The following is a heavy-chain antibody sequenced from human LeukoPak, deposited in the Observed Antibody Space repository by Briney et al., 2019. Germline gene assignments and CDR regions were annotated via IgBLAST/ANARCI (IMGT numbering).Heavy chain of an antibody. CDR3: ARHTVGVPAAMLVDY. CDR1: GYTLTSYW. Sequence: GESLKISCKGSGYTLTSYWIGWVRQMPGKGLEWMGIIYPGDSDTRYSPSFQGQVTISADKSISTAYLQWSSLKASDTAMYYCARHTVGVPAAMLVDYWGQGTLVTVSS. CDR2: IYPGDSDT. J-gene: IGHJ4*02. V-gene: IGHV5-51*01. D-gene: IGHD2-2*01.